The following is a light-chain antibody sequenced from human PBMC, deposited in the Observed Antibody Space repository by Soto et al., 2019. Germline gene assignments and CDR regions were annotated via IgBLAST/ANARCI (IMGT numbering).Light chain of an antibody. CDR2: ATS. J-gene: IGKJ4*01. CDR1: QSVTKS. Sequence: EIVLTQSPATLSLSPGERATLSCRASQSVTKSLAWYQQKPGQAPRLLIFATSHRATDIPTRFSGSGSETDSTLTISSLEPEDFAVYYCQQRSDWPPSLTFGGGTKVDIK. CDR3: QQRSDWPPSLT. V-gene: IGKV3-11*01.